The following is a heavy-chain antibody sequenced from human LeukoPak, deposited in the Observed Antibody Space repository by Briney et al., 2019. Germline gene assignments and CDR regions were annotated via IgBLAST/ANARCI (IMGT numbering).Heavy chain of an antibody. CDR1: GGSINSGGYS. D-gene: IGHD3-9*01. V-gene: IGHV4-30-2*01. CDR3: ARGSYYDILHAFDI. Sequence: SETLSLTCAVSGGSINSGGYSWSWIRQPPGKGLEWIGYIYHSGSTYYNPSLKSRVTISVDRSKNQFSLKLSSVTAADTAVYYCARGSYYDILHAFDIWGQGTMVTVSS. J-gene: IGHJ3*02. CDR2: IYHSGST.